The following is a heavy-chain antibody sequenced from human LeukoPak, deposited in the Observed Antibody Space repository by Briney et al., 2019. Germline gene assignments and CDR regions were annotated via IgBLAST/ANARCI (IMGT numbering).Heavy chain of an antibody. CDR1: GFTFSDYA. CDR2: LSGSGANT. J-gene: IGHJ4*02. CDR3: AKVASLCTSTSCVRGGFDY. V-gene: IGHV3-23*01. Sequence: PGGSLRLSCTASGFTFSDYAMTWVRQAPGKGLEWVSALSGSGANTYYADSVKGRFTIFRDNSRNTLYLQMNSLRAEDTAKYYCAKVASLCTSTSCVRGGFDYWGQGTLVTVSS. D-gene: IGHD2-2*01.